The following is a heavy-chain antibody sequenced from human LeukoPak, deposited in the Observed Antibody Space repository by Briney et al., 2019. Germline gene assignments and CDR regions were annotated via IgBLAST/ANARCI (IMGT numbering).Heavy chain of an antibody. D-gene: IGHD1-7*01. CDR1: GFTFSSYP. CDR3: AKRAAGTSYQFDY. CDR2: ISDSGGIT. J-gene: IGHJ4*02. Sequence: PGGSLRLSCAASGFTFSSYPMTWVRQAPGKGPEWVSFISDSGGITYYADSVKGRFTISRDNSKNTLYLQMNSLRAEDTAVYYCAKRAAGTSYQFDYWGQGTLVTVSS. V-gene: IGHV3-23*01.